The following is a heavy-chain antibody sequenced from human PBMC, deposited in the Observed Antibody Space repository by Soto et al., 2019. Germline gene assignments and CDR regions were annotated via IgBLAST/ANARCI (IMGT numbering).Heavy chain of an antibody. V-gene: IGHV5-51*01. CDR1: GYSFTSYW. D-gene: IGHD1-7*01. Sequence: GESLKISCKGSGYSFTSYWIGWVRQMPGKGLEWMGIIYPGDSDTRYSPSFQGQVTISADKSISTAYLQWSSLKASDTAMYYCAGQYNWNYSMDWYFDLWGRGTLVTVSS. J-gene: IGHJ2*01. CDR3: AGQYNWNYSMDWYFDL. CDR2: IYPGDSDT.